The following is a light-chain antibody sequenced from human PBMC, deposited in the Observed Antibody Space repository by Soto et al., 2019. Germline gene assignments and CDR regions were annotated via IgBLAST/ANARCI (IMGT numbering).Light chain of an antibody. CDR3: CSYAGSSTPRLV. CDR1: SSDVGSYNL. V-gene: IGLV2-23*01. CDR2: EGS. Sequence: QPVLTQPASVSGSPGQSITISCTGTSSDVGSYNLVSWYQQHPGKAPKLMIYEGSKRPSGVSNRFSGSKSGNTASLTISGLQAEDEADYYCCSYAGSSTPRLVFGGGTKLTVL. J-gene: IGLJ2*01.